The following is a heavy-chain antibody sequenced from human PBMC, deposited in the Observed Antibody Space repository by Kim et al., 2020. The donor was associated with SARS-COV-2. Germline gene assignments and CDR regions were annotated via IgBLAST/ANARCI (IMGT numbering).Heavy chain of an antibody. J-gene: IGHJ4*02. Sequence: SETLSLTCTVSGGSISSSSYYWGWIRQPPGKGLEWIGSIYYSGSTYYNPSLKSRVTISVDTSKNQFSLKLSSVTAADTAVYYCARDSVYCSGGSCKLTFLDYWGQGTLVTVSS. V-gene: IGHV4-39*07. CDR1: GGSISSSSYY. CDR2: IYYSGST. CDR3: ARDSVYCSGGSCKLTFLDY. D-gene: IGHD2-15*01.